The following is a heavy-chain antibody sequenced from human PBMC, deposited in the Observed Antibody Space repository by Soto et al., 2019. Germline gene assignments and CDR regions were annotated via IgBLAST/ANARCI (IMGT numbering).Heavy chain of an antibody. CDR1: GGSISSGAYY. D-gene: IGHD3-22*01. V-gene: IGHV4-31*03. CDR3: ARTRSGYYSVDY. CDR2: INYSGST. Sequence: QVQLQESGPGLVKPSQTLSLTCTVSGGSISSGAYYWSWIRQHPGKGLEWIGYINYSGSTYYNPSLESRVTISVDTSKNQFSLKLSSVTAADTAVYYCARTRSGYYSVDYWGHGTLVTVSS. J-gene: IGHJ4*01.